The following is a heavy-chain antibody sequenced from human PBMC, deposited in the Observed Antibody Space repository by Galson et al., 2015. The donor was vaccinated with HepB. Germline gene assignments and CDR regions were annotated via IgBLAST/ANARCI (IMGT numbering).Heavy chain of an antibody. CDR2: ISGGGERI. CDR1: GFSFSSQA. CDR3: AMSYASGSSFDF. J-gene: IGHJ4*02. D-gene: IGHD3-10*01. V-gene: IGHV3-23*01. Sequence: SLRLSCAGSGFSFSSQAMSWVRQAPGKGLEWVSVISGGGERIHYADSVKGRFTISRDNSKNTLYLQVNSLRAEDTAVYYCAMSYASGSSFDFWGQGTLVTVSS.